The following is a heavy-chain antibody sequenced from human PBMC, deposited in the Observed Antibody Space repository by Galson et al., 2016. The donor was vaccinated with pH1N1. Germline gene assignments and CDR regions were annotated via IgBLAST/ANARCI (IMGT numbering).Heavy chain of an antibody. Sequence: SETLSLTCTVSGGSISSYYWSWIRQPPGKGLEWIGYLYNSGGTNYNPSLMSRVTISEDTSRNQFSLKLRSVTAADTAVYYCASAGYRSGWYGTGAFDVWGQGTKVTVSS. V-gene: IGHV4-59*01. J-gene: IGHJ3*01. D-gene: IGHD6-13*01. CDR3: ASAGYRSGWYGTGAFDV. CDR1: GGSISSYY. CDR2: LYNSGGT.